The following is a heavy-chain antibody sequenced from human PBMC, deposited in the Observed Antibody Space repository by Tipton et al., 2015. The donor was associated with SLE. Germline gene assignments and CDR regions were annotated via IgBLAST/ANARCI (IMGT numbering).Heavy chain of an antibody. D-gene: IGHD3-10*01. CDR3: AKAQSGSGSNFDY. J-gene: IGHJ4*02. CDR2: IKQDGGNK. CDR1: GFTFSSYG. Sequence: SGFTFSSYGMRWVRQAPGKGLEWVANIKQDGGNKYYADSVKGRFTISRDNSKNTLYLQMNSLRAEDTAVYYCAKAQSGSGSNFDYWGQGALVTVSS. V-gene: IGHV3-30*02.